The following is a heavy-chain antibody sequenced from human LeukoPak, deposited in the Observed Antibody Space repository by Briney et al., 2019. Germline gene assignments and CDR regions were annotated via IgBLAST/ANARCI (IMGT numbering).Heavy chain of an antibody. CDR3: ARDLHPWALDY. CDR2: IRYDGSNE. CDR1: GFIFSSSG. Sequence: PGGSLRLSCAASGFIFSSSGMHWVRQAPGKGLEWVAFIRYDGSNEYYADSVKGRFTISRDNSKSMVYLQMNSLREEDSAVYYCARDLHPWALDYWGQGTLVTVSS. V-gene: IGHV3-30*02. J-gene: IGHJ4*02.